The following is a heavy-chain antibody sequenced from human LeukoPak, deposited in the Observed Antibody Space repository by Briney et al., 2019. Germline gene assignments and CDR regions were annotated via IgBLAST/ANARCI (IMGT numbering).Heavy chain of an antibody. CDR1: GGSISNSSSY. D-gene: IGHD1-26*01. CDR3: ARHSPVGIFYFDY. J-gene: IGHJ4*02. V-gene: IGHV4-39*01. Sequence: PSETLSLTCTVSGGSISNSSSYWGWIRQPPGKGLEWIGSIYYNPSLKSRVTISVDTSKNQFSLKLSSVTAADTAVYYCARHSPVGIFYFDYWGQGTLVTVSS. CDR2: IY.